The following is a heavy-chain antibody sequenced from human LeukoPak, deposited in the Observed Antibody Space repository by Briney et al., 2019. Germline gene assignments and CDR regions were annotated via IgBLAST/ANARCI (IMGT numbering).Heavy chain of an antibody. CDR2: INPNSGGT. CDR3: AREVAAPYYYYGMGV. V-gene: IGHV1-2*02. Sequence: ASVKVSCKASGYTFTGYYMHWVRQAPGQGLEWMGWINPNSGGTNYAQKFQGRVTMTRDTSISTAYMELSRLRSDDTAVYYCAREVAAPYYYYGMGVWGQGTTVTVSS. J-gene: IGHJ6*02. D-gene: IGHD6-25*01. CDR1: GYTFTGYY.